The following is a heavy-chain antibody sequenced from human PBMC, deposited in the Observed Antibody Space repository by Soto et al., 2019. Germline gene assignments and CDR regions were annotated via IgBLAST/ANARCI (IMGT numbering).Heavy chain of an antibody. V-gene: IGHV1-18*01. D-gene: IGHD3-16*01. CDR3: AMVDVYVTPSQQDV. J-gene: IGHJ6*02. CDR2: INTYNGNT. Sequence: QVQLVQSGAEVKNPGASVKVSCKASGYTFTSYGIGWARQAPGQGLEWMGWINTYNGNTNYAQNVQGRVTLTTDTSTSTAYMELRSLRSNVTAIYYCAMVDVYVTPSQQDVWGQVTTVIVSS. CDR1: GYTFTSYG.